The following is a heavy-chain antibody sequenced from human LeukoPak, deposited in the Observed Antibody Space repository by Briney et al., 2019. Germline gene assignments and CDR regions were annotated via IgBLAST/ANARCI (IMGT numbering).Heavy chain of an antibody. D-gene: IGHD2-2*01. Sequence: SETLSLTCTVSGGSISSYYWSWIRQPAGKGLEWIGRIYTSGSTNYNPSLKSRVTMSVDTSKNQFSLKLSSVTAADTAVYYCARGRWDIVVVPAAIAVDYYMDVWGKGTTVTVSS. CDR3: ARGRWDIVVVPAAIAVDYYMDV. CDR1: GGSISSYY. CDR2: IYTSGST. V-gene: IGHV4-4*07. J-gene: IGHJ6*03.